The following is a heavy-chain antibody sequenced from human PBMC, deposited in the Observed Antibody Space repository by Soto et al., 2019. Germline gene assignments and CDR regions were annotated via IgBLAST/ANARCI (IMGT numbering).Heavy chain of an antibody. CDR1: GFTFSDSA. CDR2: IRNKGNNYAT. Sequence: VGSLRLSCAASGFTFSDSAMHWVRQASGKGLEWVGRIRNKGNNYATAYTASVKGRFTISRDDSKNTVYLQMNSLKIDDTAVYYCTSRRDWTAVDPLDYWGLGTLVTVSP. V-gene: IGHV3-73*01. D-gene: IGHD5-18*01. J-gene: IGHJ4*02. CDR3: TSRRDWTAVDPLDY.